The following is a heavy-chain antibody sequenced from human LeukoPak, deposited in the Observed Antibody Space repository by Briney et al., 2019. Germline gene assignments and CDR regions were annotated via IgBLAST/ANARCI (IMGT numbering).Heavy chain of an antibody. D-gene: IGHD3-22*01. Sequence: SETLSLTCTVSGGSISSYYWSWIRQPPGKGLEWIGYIYYSGSTNYNPSLKSRVTISVDTPKNQFSLKLSSVTAADTAVYYCARSPTYYYDSSGYYYPTYFDSWGQGTLVTVSS. J-gene: IGHJ4*02. CDR3: ARSPTYYYDSSGYYYPTYFDS. CDR1: GGSISSYY. V-gene: IGHV4-59*01. CDR2: IYYSGST.